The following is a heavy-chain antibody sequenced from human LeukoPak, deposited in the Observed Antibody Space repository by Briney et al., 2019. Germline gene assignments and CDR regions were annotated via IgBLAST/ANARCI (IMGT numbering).Heavy chain of an antibody. J-gene: IGHJ4*02. CDR1: GFTFSSYA. CDR3: AKAGGPNYYDSSGYPHAFFD. D-gene: IGHD3-22*01. V-gene: IGHV3-23*01. CDR2: ISGSGGST. Sequence: PGGSLRLSCAASGFTFSSYAMSWVRQAPGKGLEWVSAISGSGGSTYYADSVKGRFTISRDNSKNTLYLQMNSPRAEDTAVYYCAKAGGPNYYDSSGYPHAFFDWGQGTLVTVSS.